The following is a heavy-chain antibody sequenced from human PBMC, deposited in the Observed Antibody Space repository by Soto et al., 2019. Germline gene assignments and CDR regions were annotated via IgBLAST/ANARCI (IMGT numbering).Heavy chain of an antibody. CDR3: ASVYGSGSYYNRYYYYYMDV. D-gene: IGHD3-10*01. V-gene: IGHV4-4*02. Sequence: PSETLSLTCAVSSGSISSSNWWSWVRQPPGKGLEWIGEIYHSGSTNYNPSLKSRVTISVDKSKNQFSLKLSSVTAADTAVYYCASVYGSGSYYNRYYYYYMDVWGKGTTVTVSS. J-gene: IGHJ6*03. CDR1: SGSISSSNW. CDR2: IYHSGST.